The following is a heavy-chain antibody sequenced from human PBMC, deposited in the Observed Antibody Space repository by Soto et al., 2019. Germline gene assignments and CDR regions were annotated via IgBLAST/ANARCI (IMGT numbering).Heavy chain of an antibody. J-gene: IGHJ4*02. CDR1: GFTVSSNY. D-gene: IGHD3-10*01. CDR2: IYSGGST. Sequence: VPLVESGGGLVQPGGSLRLSCAASGFTVSSNYMSWVRQAPGKGLEWVSAIYSGGSTHYADSVKGRFTISRDKSMNTLYLQMNSLRAEDTAVYYCATGFGDSFDYWGQGTLVTVSS. V-gene: IGHV3-66*01. CDR3: ATGFGDSFDY.